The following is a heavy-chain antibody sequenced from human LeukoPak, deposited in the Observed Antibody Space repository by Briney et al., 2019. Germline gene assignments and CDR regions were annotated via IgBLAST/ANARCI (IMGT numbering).Heavy chain of an antibody. CDR1: GDSIRSYH. J-gene: IGHJ5*01. Sequence: SETLSLTCNVTGDSIRSYHWSWIRQPPGKGLEWMGNIFHSGRPHYHPSLKSRLTIGLDTSKNQISLKLGSVTAADTAMYDGARHSQSYGPYNWFDSWGQGTLVTFSS. CDR3: ARHSQSYGPYNWFDS. V-gene: IGHV4-59*08. D-gene: IGHD5-18*01. CDR2: IFHSGRP.